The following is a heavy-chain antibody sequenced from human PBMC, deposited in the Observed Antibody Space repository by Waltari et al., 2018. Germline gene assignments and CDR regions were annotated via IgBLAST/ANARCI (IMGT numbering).Heavy chain of an antibody. D-gene: IGHD3-3*01. Sequence: EVQLVESGGGLVQPGGSVRLSCAASGFTFNSYWMHWVRQAPGKGLVWVSRINSDGSNIRYADYVKCRFTISRDNAKNTLYLQMNSLRAEDTAVYYCARDLSVWSGYYGGWFDPWGQGTLVTVSS. V-gene: IGHV3-74*01. CDR1: GFTFNSYW. CDR2: INSDGSNI. J-gene: IGHJ5*02. CDR3: ARDLSVWSGYYGGWFDP.